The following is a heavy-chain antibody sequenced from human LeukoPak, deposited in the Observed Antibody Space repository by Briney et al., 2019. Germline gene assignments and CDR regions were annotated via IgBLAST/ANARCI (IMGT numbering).Heavy chain of an antibody. CDR2: ISGSGGST. D-gene: IGHD3-3*01. CDR1: GFTFSNYA. V-gene: IGHV3-23*01. Sequence: GGSLRLPCAASGFTFSNYAMSWVRQAPGKGLEWVSAISGSGGSTYYADSVKGRFTISRDNSKNTLYLQMNSLRAEDTAVYYCAKDDDFWSDYPLDYWGQGTLVTVSS. CDR3: AKDDDFWSDYPLDY. J-gene: IGHJ4*02.